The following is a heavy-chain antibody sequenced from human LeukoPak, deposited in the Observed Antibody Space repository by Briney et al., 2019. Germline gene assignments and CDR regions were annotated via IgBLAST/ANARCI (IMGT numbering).Heavy chain of an antibody. D-gene: IGHD3-9*01. J-gene: IGHJ3*02. V-gene: IGHV3-7*01. Sequence: SCKASGGTFSSYAISWVRQAPGKGLEWVANIKQDGSEKYYVDSVKGRFTISRDNAKNSLYLQMNSLRAEDTAVYYCAREAQIRYFDWFNAFDIWGQGTMVTVSS. CDR1: GGTFSSYA. CDR3: AREAQIRYFDWFNAFDI. CDR2: IKQDGSEK.